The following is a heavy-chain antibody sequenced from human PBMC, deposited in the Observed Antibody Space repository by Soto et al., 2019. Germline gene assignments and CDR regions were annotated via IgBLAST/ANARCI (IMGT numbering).Heavy chain of an antibody. J-gene: IGHJ5*02. CDR3: ARDDPNSSGWFDH. Sequence: QVQLVQCGAEVKKPGASVKVSGKASGYTFTSYGIIWVRQASEQGLEWMGWISAYNGNTNYAQKLQGRVTMTTDTSTSSAYMQLRILRSDDTAVYYCARDDPNSSGWFDHWGQGTLVTVSS. D-gene: IGHD6-19*01. V-gene: IGHV1-18*01. CDR1: GYTFTSYG. CDR2: ISAYNGNT.